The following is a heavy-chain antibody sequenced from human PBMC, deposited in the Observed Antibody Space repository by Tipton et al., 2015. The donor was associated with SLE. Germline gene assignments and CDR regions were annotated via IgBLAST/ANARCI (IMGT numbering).Heavy chain of an antibody. V-gene: IGHV3-74*01. J-gene: IGHJ4*02. D-gene: IGHD6-19*01. CDR3: ARAVAVAVFDY. Sequence: SLRLSCAASGFTFSSYSMNWVRQAPGKGLVWVSRINSDGSSTSYADSVKGRFTISRDNAKNTLYLQMNSLRAEDTAVYYCARAVAVAVFDYWGQGTLVTVSS. CDR1: GFTFSSYS. CDR2: INSDGSST.